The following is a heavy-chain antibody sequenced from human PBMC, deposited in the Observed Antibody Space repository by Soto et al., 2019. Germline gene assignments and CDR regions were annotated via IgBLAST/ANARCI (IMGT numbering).Heavy chain of an antibody. Sequence: SVKVSCKASGFTFTSSAVQWVRQARGQRLEWIGWIVFGSGNTNYAQKFQERVTITRDMSTSTAYMELSSLRSEDTAVYYCAADSPPATYYDYVWASYRFGYWGQGTLVTVSS. CDR1: GFTFTSSA. V-gene: IGHV1-58*01. CDR3: AADSPPATYYDYVWASYRFGY. D-gene: IGHD3-16*02. J-gene: IGHJ4*02. CDR2: IVFGSGNT.